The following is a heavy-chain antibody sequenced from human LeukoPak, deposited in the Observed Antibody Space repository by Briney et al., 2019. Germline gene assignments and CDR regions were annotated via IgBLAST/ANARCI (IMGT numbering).Heavy chain of an antibody. Sequence: GGSLRLSCAASGFTFSSYWMTWVRQAPGKGLEWVANMNQDGSERYYVDSSRGRFTISRDNAKNSLSLQMNSLRAEDTAVYYCARDPERGSYFDYWGQGTPVTVSS. CDR3: ARDPERGSYFDY. CDR1: GFTFSSYW. D-gene: IGHD1-26*01. V-gene: IGHV3-7*01. CDR2: MNQDGSER. J-gene: IGHJ4*02.